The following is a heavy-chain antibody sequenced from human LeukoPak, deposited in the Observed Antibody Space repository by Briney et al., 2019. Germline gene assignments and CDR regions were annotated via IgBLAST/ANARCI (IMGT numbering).Heavy chain of an antibody. CDR2: VYFSVRT. CDR3: ASQLGGTTFH. D-gene: IGHD1-1*01. Sequence: PSETLSLTCSVSGASINSYYWSWIRQPPGKGVEWIGYVYFSVRTKYNPSLKSRVTISLDTSKTQFSLRLTSVTAADTAVYYCASQLGGTTFHWGQGILVTVSS. CDR1: GASINSYY. V-gene: IGHV4-59*01. J-gene: IGHJ4*02.